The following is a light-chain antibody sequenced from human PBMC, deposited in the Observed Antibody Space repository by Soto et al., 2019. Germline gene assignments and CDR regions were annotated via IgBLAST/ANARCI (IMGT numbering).Light chain of an antibody. CDR1: QTISSY. CDR2: AAS. J-gene: IGKJ5*01. Sequence: DIQMTQSPSSLSTSVGDRVTITCRASQTISSYLNWYQQKPGKAPKLLIYAASSLQSGVPSRFSGSGSGTDFTLTISSLRPEDFATYYCQQTYSTLITFGQGTRLEI. CDR3: QQTYSTLIT. V-gene: IGKV1-39*01.